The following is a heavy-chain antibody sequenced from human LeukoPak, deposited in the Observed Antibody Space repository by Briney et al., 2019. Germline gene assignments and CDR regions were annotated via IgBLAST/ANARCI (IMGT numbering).Heavy chain of an antibody. CDR1: GYTFTGYY. Sequence: ASVKDSCKASGYTFTGYYIHWVRQAPGQGPEWMVGLNPDTGSTNYAQKFQARVIMTRDTSINTAYTELRRLRYDDTAMYFCARETFSGAGGLNWFAPWGQGTLVTVSA. J-gene: IGHJ5*02. D-gene: IGHD3-10*01. CDR2: LNPDTGST. V-gene: IGHV1-2*02. CDR3: ARETFSGAGGLNWFAP.